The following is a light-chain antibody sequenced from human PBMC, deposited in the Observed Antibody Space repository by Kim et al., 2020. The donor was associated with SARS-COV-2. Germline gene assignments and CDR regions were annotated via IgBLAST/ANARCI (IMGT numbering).Light chain of an antibody. CDR2: STS. CDR3: QRYDTYTPYT. V-gene: IGKV3-20*01. Sequence: EIVLTQSPGTLSLSPGERATLSCRASQTVGTAFLGWYQQKPGQAPRLLIYSTSSRATGIPDRFSGSGSETDFTLTISRLEPEDFAVYYCQRYDTYTPYTFGQGTKLE. J-gene: IGKJ2*01. CDR1: QTVGTAF.